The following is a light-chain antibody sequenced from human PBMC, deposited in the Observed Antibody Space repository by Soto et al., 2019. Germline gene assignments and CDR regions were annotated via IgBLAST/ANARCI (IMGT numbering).Light chain of an antibody. CDR1: QSVSSY. V-gene: IGKV3-11*01. CDR2: DAS. CDR3: QQYSGSRRT. J-gene: IGKJ1*01. Sequence: EIVLTQSPATLSLSPGERATLSCRASQSVSSYLAWYQQKPGQAPRLLIYDASNRATGIPARFSGSGSGTDFTLTISRLEAADFAVYYCQQYSGSRRTFGQGTKVDI.